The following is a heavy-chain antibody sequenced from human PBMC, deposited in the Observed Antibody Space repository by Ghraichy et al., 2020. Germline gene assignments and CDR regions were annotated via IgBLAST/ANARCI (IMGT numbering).Heavy chain of an antibody. CDR2: IYYSGST. V-gene: IGHV4-59*01. Sequence: SETLSLTCTVSGGSISSYYWSWIRQPPGKGLEWIGYIYYSGSTNYNPSLKSRVTISVDTSKNQFSLKLSSVTAADTAVYYCARVRQAAYSSSWYSPNLFDYWGQGTLVTVSS. CDR3: ARVRQAAYSSSWYSPNLFDY. J-gene: IGHJ4*02. D-gene: IGHD6-13*01. CDR1: GGSISSYY.